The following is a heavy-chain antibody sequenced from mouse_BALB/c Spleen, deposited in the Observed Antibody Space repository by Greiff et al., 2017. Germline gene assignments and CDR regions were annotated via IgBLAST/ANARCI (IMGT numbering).Heavy chain of an antibody. Sequence: VQLQQSGAELARPGASVKLSCKASGYTFTSYWMQWVKQRPGQGLEWIGAIYPGDGDTRYTQKFKGKATLTADKSSSTAYMQLSSLASEDSAVYYCARPSPLRSYFDYWGQGTTLTVSS. CDR3: ARPSPLRSYFDY. CDR1: GYTFTSYW. D-gene: IGHD1-1*01. J-gene: IGHJ2*01. V-gene: IGHV1-87*01. CDR2: IYPGDGDT.